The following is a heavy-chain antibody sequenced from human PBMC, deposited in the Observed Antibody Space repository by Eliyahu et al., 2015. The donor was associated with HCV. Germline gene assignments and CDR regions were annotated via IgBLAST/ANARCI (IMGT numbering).Heavy chain of an antibody. CDR2: ISSSGSYI. D-gene: IGHD3/OR15-3a*01. V-gene: IGHV3-21*06. CDR1: GFXFSSYT. CDR3: ARDRSLRYDFDNGGPS. Sequence: EVQLVESGGGLVKPGGSLRLSCEASGFXFSSYTMHWVRQAPGKGLEWVSSISSSGSYINYADPLRGRFTISRDNAKNSLYLQMNSLRAEDTAVYFCARDRSLRYDFDNGGPSWGQGTLATVSS. J-gene: IGHJ5*02.